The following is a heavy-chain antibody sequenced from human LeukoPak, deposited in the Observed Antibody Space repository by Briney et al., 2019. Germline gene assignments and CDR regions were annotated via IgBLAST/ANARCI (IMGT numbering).Heavy chain of an antibody. CDR3: ARGRHYDILTGHDYYSDY. D-gene: IGHD3-9*01. J-gene: IGHJ4*02. CDR2: IYYSGST. Sequence: SETLSLTCTVSGGSISSYYWSWIRQPPGKGLEWIGYIYYSGSTNYNPSLKSRVTISVDTSKNQFSLKLSSVTAADTAVYYCARGRHYDILTGHDYYSDYWGQGTLVTVSS. V-gene: IGHV4-59*01. CDR1: GGSISSYY.